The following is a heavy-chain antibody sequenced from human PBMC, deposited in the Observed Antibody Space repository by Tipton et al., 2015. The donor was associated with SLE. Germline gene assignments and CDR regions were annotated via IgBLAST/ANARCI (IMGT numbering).Heavy chain of an antibody. CDR2: INNTGTT. V-gene: IGHV4-59*01. CDR3: ARGPRAPLYYYYCYGLDV. D-gene: IGHD3-16*01. J-gene: IGHJ6*02. Sequence: TLSLTCNVSGGSMRSYFWSWFRQPPGKRLEWIGYINNTGTTDYNPSLKGRVTISVDTPKKQFSLTLSSVTAADTAVYFCARGPRAPLYYYYCYGLDVWGQGTTVTVSS. CDR1: GGSMRSYF.